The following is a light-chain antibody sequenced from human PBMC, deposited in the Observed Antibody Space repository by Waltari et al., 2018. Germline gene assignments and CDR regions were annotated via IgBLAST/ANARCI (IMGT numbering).Light chain of an antibody. J-gene: IGLJ3*02. Sequence: QSVLTQPPSVSGAPGQRVTISCTGSGSNIGAGHDVHWSQQLPRSAPKLLIYGSTSRPLGVPARFFGSTSGTSASLAIIGLQAEDEAEYYCQSYDTSLSVVFGGGTKLTVL. V-gene: IGLV1-40*01. CDR2: GST. CDR3: QSYDTSLSVV. CDR1: GSNIGAGHD.